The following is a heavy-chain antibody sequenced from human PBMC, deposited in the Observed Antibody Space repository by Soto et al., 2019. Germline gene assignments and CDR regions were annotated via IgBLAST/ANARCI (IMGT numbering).Heavy chain of an antibody. V-gene: IGHV3-48*02. D-gene: IGHD6-19*01. J-gene: IGHJ4*02. CDR3: ARFFGSGFDF. Sequence: EVQLLESGGGLVQPGGSLRLSCVASGFTFSTDTMNWVRQAPGKGLEWVAHISTSGATRYYADSVKGRFTISRDNAKTSLYLQMDSLRNEDTAVYYCARFFGSGFDFWGQGTLVTVSS. CDR2: ISTSGATR. CDR1: GFTFSTDT.